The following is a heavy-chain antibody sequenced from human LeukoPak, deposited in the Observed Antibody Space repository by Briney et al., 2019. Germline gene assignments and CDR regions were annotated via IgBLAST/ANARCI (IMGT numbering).Heavy chain of an antibody. CDR3: AKVVH. V-gene: IGHV4-59*08. CDR1: GGPMNIYY. CDR2: ISGTT. Sequence: PSETLSLTCTVSGGPMNIYYWSWIRQYPEKGLEWIGYISGTTNYNPSLKSRVTISQDTSKNQFSLKLTSVTVADTAVYYCAKVVHWGQGTLVTVSS. J-gene: IGHJ4*02.